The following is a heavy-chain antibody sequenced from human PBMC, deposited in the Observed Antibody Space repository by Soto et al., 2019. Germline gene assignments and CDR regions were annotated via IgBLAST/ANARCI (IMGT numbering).Heavy chain of an antibody. CDR1: GGTFSSYA. CDR2: IIPIFGTA. J-gene: IGHJ4*02. V-gene: IGHV1-69*01. D-gene: IGHD2-21*02. Sequence: QVQLVQSGAEVKKPGSSVKVSCKASGGTFSSYAISWVRQAPGQGLEWMGGIIPIFGTANYAQKFQGRVTITADESTSTAYMELSSLRSEDTAVYYCARSTCFGDCYSPYLHYFDYWGQGTLVTVSS. CDR3: ARSTCFGDCYSPYLHYFDY.